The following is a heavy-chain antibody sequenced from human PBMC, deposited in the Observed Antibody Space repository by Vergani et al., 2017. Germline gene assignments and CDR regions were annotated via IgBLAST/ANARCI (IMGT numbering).Heavy chain of an antibody. CDR1: GGSISSGSYY. V-gene: IGHV4-61*02. Sequence: QVQLQESGPGLVKPSQTLSLTCTVSGGSISSGSYYWSWIRQPAGKGLEWIGRIYTSGSTNYNPSLKSRVTISVDTSKNQFSLKLSSVTAADTAVYYCARGRRYYYYYGMDVWGQGTTVTVSS. CDR2: IYTSGST. J-gene: IGHJ6*02. D-gene: IGHD1-14*01. CDR3: ARGRRYYYYYGMDV.